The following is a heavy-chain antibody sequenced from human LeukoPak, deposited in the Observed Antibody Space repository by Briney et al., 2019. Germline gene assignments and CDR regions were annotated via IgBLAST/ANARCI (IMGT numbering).Heavy chain of an antibody. CDR3: ATGGGFYYGH. Sequence: GTSLRLSCAASGFSFSTYGMHWVRQAPGKGLEWVAAAQGDGRLQYYADSVKGRFTISKDISKSTLYVQMDSLRAEDTAVYYCATGGGFYYGHWGQGTLVTVSS. V-gene: IGHV3-33*01. J-gene: IGHJ4*02. CDR2: AQGDGRLQ. D-gene: IGHD3-22*01. CDR1: GFSFSTYG.